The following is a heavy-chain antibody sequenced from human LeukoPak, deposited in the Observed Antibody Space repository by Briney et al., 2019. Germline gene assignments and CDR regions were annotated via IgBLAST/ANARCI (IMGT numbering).Heavy chain of an antibody. D-gene: IGHD6-19*01. Sequence: TGGSLTLSCAASGFTFSSYWMSWVRQAPGKGLEWVANIKQDGSEKYYVDSVKGRFTISRDNAKNSLYLQMNSLRAEDTAVYYCARDGKTKGSGWSRGYYYYGMDVWGQGTTVTVSS. CDR2: IKQDGSEK. J-gene: IGHJ6*02. CDR1: GFTFSSYW. V-gene: IGHV3-7*01. CDR3: ARDGKTKGSGWSRGYYYYGMDV.